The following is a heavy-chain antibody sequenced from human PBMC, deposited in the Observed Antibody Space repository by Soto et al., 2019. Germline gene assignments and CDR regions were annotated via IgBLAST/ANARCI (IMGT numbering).Heavy chain of an antibody. D-gene: IGHD1-20*01. CDR1: GFTFSSYW. CDR2: INSDGSST. Sequence: GGSLRLSCAASGFTFSSYWMHWVRQAPGKGLVWVSRINSDGSSTSYADSVKGRFTISRDNAKNTLYLQMNSLRAEDTAVYYCARVNWNALWGYYYGMDVWGQGTTVTVSS. J-gene: IGHJ6*02. V-gene: IGHV3-74*01. CDR3: ARVNWNALWGYYYGMDV.